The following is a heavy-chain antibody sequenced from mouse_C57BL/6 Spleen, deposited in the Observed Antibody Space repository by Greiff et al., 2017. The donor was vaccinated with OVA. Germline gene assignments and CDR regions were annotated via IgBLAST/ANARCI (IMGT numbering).Heavy chain of an antibody. CDR3: ARDLRGFAY. Sequence: DVKLVESGGGLVKPGGSLKLSCAASGFTFSSYAMSWVRQTPEKRLEWVATISDGGSYTYYPDNVKGRFTISRDNAKNNLYLQMSHLKSEDTAMYYCARDLRGFAYWGQGTLVTVSA. CDR2: ISDGGSYT. V-gene: IGHV5-4*01. CDR1: GFTFSSYA. J-gene: IGHJ3*01.